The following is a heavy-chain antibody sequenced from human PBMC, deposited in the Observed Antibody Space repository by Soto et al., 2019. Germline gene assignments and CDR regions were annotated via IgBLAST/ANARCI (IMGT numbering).Heavy chain of an antibody. D-gene: IGHD6-13*01. CDR3: AKSAAAGYDY. Sequence: GGSLRLSCATSGFTFSDYSMHWVRQPAGKGLEWVAVICHSGDYNYYADSVKGRFTISRDNSKNTLYLQMNSLRAEDTAVYYCAKSAAAGYDYWGQGTLVTVSS. V-gene: IGHV3-33*06. CDR2: ICHSGDYN. J-gene: IGHJ4*02. CDR1: GFTFSDYS.